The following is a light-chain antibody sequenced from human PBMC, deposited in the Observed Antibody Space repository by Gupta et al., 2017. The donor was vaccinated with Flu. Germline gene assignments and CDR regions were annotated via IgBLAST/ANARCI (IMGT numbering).Light chain of an antibody. V-gene: IGLV2-14*01. CDR2: EVS. Sequence: SIAISCSGTNSDIVNYNYVSWYQHHPGRAPKLLISEVSKRASGISDRFSGTKSGNTASLTISGLQADDEADYYCCSYTTTSTLVFGGGTKVTVL. J-gene: IGLJ3*02. CDR3: CSYTTTSTLV. CDR1: NSDIVNYNY.